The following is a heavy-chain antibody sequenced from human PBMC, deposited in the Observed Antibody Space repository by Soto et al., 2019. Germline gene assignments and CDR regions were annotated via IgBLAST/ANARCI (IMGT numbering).Heavy chain of an antibody. CDR3: ARVTAEGITGTTWFDP. CDR2: ISAYNGNT. Sequence: ASVKVSCKASGYTFTSYGISWVRQAPGQGLEWMGWISAYNGNTNYAQKLQGRVTMTTDTSTSTAYMELRSLRSDDTAVYYCARVTAEGITGTTWFDPWGQGTLVTVSS. CDR1: GYTFTSYG. V-gene: IGHV1-18*01. J-gene: IGHJ5*02. D-gene: IGHD1-7*01.